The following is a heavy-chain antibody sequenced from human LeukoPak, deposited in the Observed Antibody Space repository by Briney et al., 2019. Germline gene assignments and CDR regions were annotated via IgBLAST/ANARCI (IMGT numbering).Heavy chain of an antibody. CDR3: ARGLPKHDFGDYGGTWFDP. CDR2: INHSGST. Sequence: SETLSLTCAVYGGSFSGYYWSWIRQPPGKGLEWIGEINHSGSTNYNPSLKSRVTISVDTSKNQFSLKLSSVTAADTAMYYCARGLPKHDFGDYGGTWFDPWGQGTLVTVSS. V-gene: IGHV4-34*01. D-gene: IGHD4-17*01. J-gene: IGHJ5*02. CDR1: GGSFSGYY.